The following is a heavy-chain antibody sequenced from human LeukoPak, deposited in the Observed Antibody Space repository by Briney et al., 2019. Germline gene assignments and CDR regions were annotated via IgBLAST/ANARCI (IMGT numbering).Heavy chain of an antibody. J-gene: IGHJ4*02. Sequence: GGSLRLSCAASGFTFSDYDMSWIRQARGKGLEWVSYISSSGSTIYYADSVKRRFTISRDNAKNSLYLQMNSLRAEDTAVYYCARALGVAGTFDYWGQGTLVTVSS. CDR3: ARALGVAGTFDY. CDR2: ISSSGSTI. V-gene: IGHV3-11*01. CDR1: GFTFSDYD. D-gene: IGHD6-19*01.